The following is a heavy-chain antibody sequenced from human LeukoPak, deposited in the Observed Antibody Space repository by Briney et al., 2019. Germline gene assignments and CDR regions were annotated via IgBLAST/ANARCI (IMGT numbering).Heavy chain of an antibody. V-gene: IGHV1-69*04. D-gene: IGHD2-21*02. CDR1: GYTFTSYG. CDR2: IIPILGIA. J-gene: IGHJ3*02. CDR3: ASQYCGGDCDI. Sequence: ASVKVSCKASGYTFTSYGISWVRQAPGQGLEWMGRIIPILGIANYAQKFQGRVTITADKSTSTAYMELSSLRSEDTAVYYCASQYCGGDCDIWGQGTMVTVSS.